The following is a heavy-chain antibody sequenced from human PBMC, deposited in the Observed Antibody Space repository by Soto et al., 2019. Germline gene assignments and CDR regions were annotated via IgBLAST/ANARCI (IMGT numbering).Heavy chain of an antibody. V-gene: IGHV3-23*01. CDR3: VKRDPYSSASYYFDL. CDR1: GFTFSSYA. J-gene: IGHJ4*02. Sequence: GGSLRLSCAASGFTFSSYAMSWVRQAPGKGLEWVSAISGSGGSTYYADSVKGRFTISRDNSKNTLYLQMNSLRAEDTAVYYCVKRDPYSSASYYFDLWGQGTLVTVSS. CDR2: ISGSGGST. D-gene: IGHD6-19*01.